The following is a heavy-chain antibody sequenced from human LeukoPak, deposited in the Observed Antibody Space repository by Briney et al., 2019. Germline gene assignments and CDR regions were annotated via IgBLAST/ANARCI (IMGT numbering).Heavy chain of an antibody. D-gene: IGHD7-27*01. CDR3: AKVQLGIGVDY. Sequence: TGGSLRLSCAASGFTFSNAWMSWVRQAPGKGLEWVSGISDGGSRTYYADSVKGRFTISRDDSKNTLYLQMNSLRAEDTAVYYCAKVQLGIGVDYWGQGTLVTVSS. V-gene: IGHV3-23*01. CDR1: GFTFSNAW. J-gene: IGHJ4*02. CDR2: ISDGGSRT.